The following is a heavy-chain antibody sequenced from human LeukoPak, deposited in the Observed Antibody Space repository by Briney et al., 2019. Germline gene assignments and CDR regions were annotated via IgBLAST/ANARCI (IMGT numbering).Heavy chain of an antibody. Sequence: ASVEVSCKASGYTFTSYGISWVRQAPGQGLEWMGWISAYNGNTNYAQKLQGRVTMTTDTSTSTAYMELRSLRSDDTAVYYCARPYYDSSAPPYDYWGQGTLVTVSS. CDR1: GYTFTSYG. V-gene: IGHV1-18*01. J-gene: IGHJ4*02. D-gene: IGHD3-22*01. CDR2: ISAYNGNT. CDR3: ARPYYDSSAPPYDY.